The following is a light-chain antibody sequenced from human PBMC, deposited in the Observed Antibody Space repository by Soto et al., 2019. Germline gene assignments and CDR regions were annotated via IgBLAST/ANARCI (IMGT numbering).Light chain of an antibody. CDR1: SGHSNYD. CDR2: VNSGGSH. V-gene: IGLV4-69*01. CDR3: QTWGTGSAIVV. Sequence: QLVLTQSPSASASLGASVKLTCTLSSGHSNYDIAWHQQQPEKGPRYLMKVNSGGSHMKGDGIPDRFSGSSSGAERYLFISSLQSEDEADYYCQTWGTGSAIVVFGGGTKLTVL. J-gene: IGLJ7*01.